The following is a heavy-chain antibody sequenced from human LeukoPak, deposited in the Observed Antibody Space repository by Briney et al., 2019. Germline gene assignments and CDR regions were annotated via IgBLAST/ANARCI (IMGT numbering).Heavy chain of an antibody. V-gene: IGHV3-30-3*01. J-gene: IGHJ3*02. Sequence: GGSLRLSCAASGFTFSSYAMHWVRQAPGKELEWVAVISYDGSNKYYADSVKGRFTISSDNSKNTLYLQMNSLRAEDTAVYYCARALLLEAQDGFDIWGQGTMVTVSS. CDR2: ISYDGSNK. D-gene: IGHD3-10*01. CDR1: GFTFSSYA. CDR3: ARALLLEAQDGFDI.